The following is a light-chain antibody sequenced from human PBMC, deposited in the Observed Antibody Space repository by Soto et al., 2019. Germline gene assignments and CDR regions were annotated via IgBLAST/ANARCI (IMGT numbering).Light chain of an antibody. CDR1: QRITTY. V-gene: IGKV1-39*01. CDR2: TSG. CDR3: QQTYSTPYT. Sequence: IQMTQSPSSLSASVGDRVTITCRASQRITTYLNWYQQKPGEAPKLLISTSGTLQRGVPSRFSGRGSGTYFTLTITALRPEDFATYFCQQTYSTPYTFGQGTKLEIK. J-gene: IGKJ2*01.